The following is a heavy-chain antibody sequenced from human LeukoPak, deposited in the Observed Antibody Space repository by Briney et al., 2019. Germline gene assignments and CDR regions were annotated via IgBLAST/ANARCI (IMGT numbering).Heavy chain of an antibody. CDR2: IYSTGST. V-gene: IGHV4-4*09. Sequence: SETLSLTCTVSGSSIGTYSWSWIRQPPGKGLEWIGYIYSTGSTHYNPALKSRATMSLDTAKNQFSLRLSSVTAADTAVFYWARHRAEMATITDDAFDMWGQGTMVTVSS. D-gene: IGHD5-24*01. CDR1: GSSIGTYS. J-gene: IGHJ3*02. CDR3: ARHRAEMATITDDAFDM.